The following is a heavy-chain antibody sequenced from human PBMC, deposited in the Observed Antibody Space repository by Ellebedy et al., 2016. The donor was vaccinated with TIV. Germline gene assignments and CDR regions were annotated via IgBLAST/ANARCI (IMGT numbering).Heavy chain of an antibody. D-gene: IGHD3-10*01. CDR1: GFTFDDYA. Sequence: SLKISCAASGFTFDDYAMHWVRQAPGKGLEWVPGISWNSDSMGYADSVKGRFTISRDNAKNSLYLQMNSLRAEDTALYYCAKAGGLGNGHYDAFDMWGQGTMVTVSS. CDR3: AKAGGLGNGHYDAFDM. V-gene: IGHV3-9*01. J-gene: IGHJ3*02. CDR2: ISWNSDSM.